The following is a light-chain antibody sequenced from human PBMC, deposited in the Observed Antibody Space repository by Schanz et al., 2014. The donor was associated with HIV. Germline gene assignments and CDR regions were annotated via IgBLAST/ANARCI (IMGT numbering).Light chain of an antibody. CDR1: SSNIGADYD. J-gene: IGLJ3*02. CDR2: DNY. CDR3: AAWDDSLNGWV. V-gene: IGLV1-40*01. Sequence: QSVLTQPPSVSGAPGQRVTISCTGSSSNIGADYDVHWYQLLPGTAPKLLIYDNYKRPSEIPDRFSGSKSGTSATLGISGLQSEDEADYYCAAWDDSLNGWVFGGGTKVTVL.